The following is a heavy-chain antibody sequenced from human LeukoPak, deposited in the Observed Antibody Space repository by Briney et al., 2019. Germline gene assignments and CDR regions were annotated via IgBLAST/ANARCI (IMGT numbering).Heavy chain of an antibody. J-gene: IGHJ4*02. D-gene: IGHD3-22*01. Sequence: GRSLRLSCAASGFTFSSYAMSWVRQAPGKGLEWVSAISGSGGSAYYADSVKGRFTISRDNSKNTLYLQMNSLRAEDTAVYYCAKEYYYDSSGYIDYWGQGTLVTVSS. CDR3: AKEYYYDSSGYIDY. CDR2: ISGSGGSA. V-gene: IGHV3-23*01. CDR1: GFTFSSYA.